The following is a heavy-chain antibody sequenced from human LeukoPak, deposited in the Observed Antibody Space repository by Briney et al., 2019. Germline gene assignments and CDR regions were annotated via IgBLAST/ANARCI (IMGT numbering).Heavy chain of an antibody. Sequence: PGGSLRLSCAASGFTFSDYYMSWIRQAPGKELEWVSYISSSGSTIYYADSVKGRFTISRDNAKNSLYLQMNSLRAEDTAVYYCARDFWSGYYYYYYYMDVWGKGTTVTVSS. D-gene: IGHD3-3*01. J-gene: IGHJ6*03. V-gene: IGHV3-11*01. CDR3: ARDFWSGYYYYYYYMDV. CDR2: ISSSGSTI. CDR1: GFTFSDYY.